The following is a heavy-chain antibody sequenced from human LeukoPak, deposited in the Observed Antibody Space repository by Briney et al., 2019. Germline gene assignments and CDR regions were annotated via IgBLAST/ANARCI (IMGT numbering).Heavy chain of an antibody. D-gene: IGHD2-2*01. CDR1: GGSISSYY. Sequence: PSETLSLTCTVSGGSISSYYWSWIRQPPGKGLEWIGEINHSGSTNYNPSLKSRVTISVDTSKNQFSLKLSSVTAADTAVYYCARGIIVVVPAARYNSGAPHRFDPWGQGTLVTVSS. CDR2: INHSGST. CDR3: ARGIIVVVPAARYNSGAPHRFDP. V-gene: IGHV4-34*01. J-gene: IGHJ5*02.